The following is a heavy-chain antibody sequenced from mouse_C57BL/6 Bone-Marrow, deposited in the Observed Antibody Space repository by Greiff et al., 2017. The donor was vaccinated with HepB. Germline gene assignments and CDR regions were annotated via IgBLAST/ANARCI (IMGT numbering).Heavy chain of an antibody. CDR3: ARTPTVVARNYAMDY. Sequence: QVQLQQSGAELARPGASVKMSCKASGYTFTSYTMHWVKQRPGQGLEWIGYINPSSGYTKYNQKFKDKATLTANKSSSTAYMLLSSLTSEDSAVYYCARTPTVVARNYAMDYWGQGTSVTVSS. V-gene: IGHV1-4*01. CDR1: GYTFTSYT. D-gene: IGHD1-1*01. J-gene: IGHJ4*01. CDR2: INPSSGYT.